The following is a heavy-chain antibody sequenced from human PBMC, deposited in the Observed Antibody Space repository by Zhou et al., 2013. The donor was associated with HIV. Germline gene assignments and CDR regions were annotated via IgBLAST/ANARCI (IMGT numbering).Heavy chain of an antibody. CDR2: IIPIFGTA. Sequence: QVQLVQSGAEVKKPGSSVKVSCKASGGTFSSYAISWVRQAPGQGLEWMGGIIPIFGTANYAQKFQGRVTITADESTSTAYMELSSLRSEDTAVYYCARDTYYGSGSYYPASPLGFWGQGTLVTVSS. CDR1: GGTFSSYA. J-gene: IGHJ4*02. D-gene: IGHD3-10*01. V-gene: IGHV1-69*12. CDR3: ARDTYYGSGSYYPASPLGF.